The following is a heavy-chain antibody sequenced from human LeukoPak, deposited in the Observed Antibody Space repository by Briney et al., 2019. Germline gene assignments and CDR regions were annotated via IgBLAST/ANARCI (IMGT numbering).Heavy chain of an antibody. Sequence: PGGSLRLSCVASGFTFSSYEMNWVRQAPGKGLEWVSYTSSSGGTIYYADSVKGRFTISRDNAKNSLYPQMNSLRAEDTAVYYCARARSYFDYWGQGTLVTVSS. CDR3: ARARSYFDY. CDR1: GFTFSSYE. J-gene: IGHJ4*02. CDR2: TSSSGGTI. V-gene: IGHV3-48*03.